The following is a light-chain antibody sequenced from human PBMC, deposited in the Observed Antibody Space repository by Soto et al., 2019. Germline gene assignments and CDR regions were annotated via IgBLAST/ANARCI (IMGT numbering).Light chain of an antibody. Sequence: EIVLTQSPGTLSLSPGGRATLSGRSSQSVTSNYLAWYQQKPGQAPRLLIYADSNRATGITARFSGSGSGRDFTLTISSLEPEDFSVYYCQQRYNWPITVGPVTRLEIK. V-gene: IGKV3-11*02. CDR1: QSVTSN. CDR3: QQRYNWPIT. CDR2: ADS. J-gene: IGKJ5*01.